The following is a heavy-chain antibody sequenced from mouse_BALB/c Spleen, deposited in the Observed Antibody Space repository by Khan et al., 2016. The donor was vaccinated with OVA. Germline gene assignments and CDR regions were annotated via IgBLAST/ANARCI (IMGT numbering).Heavy chain of an antibody. J-gene: IGHJ3*01. CDR3: ARKDYYDYDPFPY. CDR2: INYSGNT. D-gene: IGHD2-4*01. V-gene: IGHV3-2*02. CDR1: GYSITSEYA. Sequence: EVQLQESGPGLVKPSQSLSLTCTVTGYSITSEYARNWIRQFPGNKLEWMGYINYSGNTRYNPSLKSRTTITPDTSKNQFFLQLNSVTTEDTATYYCARKDYYDYDPFPYWGQGTLVTVSA.